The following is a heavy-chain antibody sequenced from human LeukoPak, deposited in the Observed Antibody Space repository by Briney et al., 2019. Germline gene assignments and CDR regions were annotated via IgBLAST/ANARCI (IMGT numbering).Heavy chain of an antibody. CDR1: GFTFSTYA. V-gene: IGHV3-23*01. D-gene: IGHD4-23*01. J-gene: IGHJ4*02. CDR3: AKALYGGHDY. CDR2: LSGNGNTI. Sequence: GGSLRLSSAASGFTFSTYAMSWVRQAPGKGLECVSALSGNGNTIYYADSVKGRFTISRDNSKNTLSLQMNSLRAEDTAVYYCAKALYGGHDYWGQGTLVTVSS.